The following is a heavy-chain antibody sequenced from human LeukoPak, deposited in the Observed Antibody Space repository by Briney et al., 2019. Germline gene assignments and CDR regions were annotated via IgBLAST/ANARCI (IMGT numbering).Heavy chain of an antibody. CDR3: AKTPSFYYGSGSYQDY. Sequence: PGGSLRLSCAASGFTFDDYAMHWVRQAPGKGLEWVSGISWNSGSIGYADSVKGRFTISRDNAKNSLYLQMNSLRAKDTALYYCAKTPSFYYGSGSYQDYWGQGTLVTVSS. CDR2: ISWNSGSI. V-gene: IGHV3-9*01. D-gene: IGHD3-10*01. J-gene: IGHJ4*02. CDR1: GFTFDDYA.